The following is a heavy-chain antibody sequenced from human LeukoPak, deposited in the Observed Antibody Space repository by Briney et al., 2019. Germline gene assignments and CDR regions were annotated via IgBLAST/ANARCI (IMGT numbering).Heavy chain of an antibody. V-gene: IGHV3-30*18. CDR2: ISYDGSNK. J-gene: IGHJ4*02. Sequence: GGSLRLSCAASGFTFSSYGMHWVRQAPGKGLEWVAVISYDGSNKYYADSVKGRFTISRDNSKNTLYLQMNSLRPEDTAIYYCAKDNGEQGFYDYWGQGTLVSVSS. D-gene: IGHD6-13*01. CDR3: AKDNGEQGFYDY. CDR1: GFTFSSYG.